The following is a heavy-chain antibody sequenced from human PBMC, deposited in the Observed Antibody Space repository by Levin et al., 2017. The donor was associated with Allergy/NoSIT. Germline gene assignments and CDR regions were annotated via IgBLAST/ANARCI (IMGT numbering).Heavy chain of an antibody. Sequence: GESLKISCAASGFTFSSYWMSWVRQAPGKGLEWVANIKQDGSEKYYVDSVKGRFTISRDNAKNSLYLQMNSLRAEDTAVYYCARAPPGFYSSGWYGYFQHWGQGTLVTVSS. D-gene: IGHD6-19*01. CDR3: ARAPPGFYSSGWYGYFQH. CDR2: IKQDGSEK. CDR1: GFTFSSYW. V-gene: IGHV3-7*01. J-gene: IGHJ1*01.